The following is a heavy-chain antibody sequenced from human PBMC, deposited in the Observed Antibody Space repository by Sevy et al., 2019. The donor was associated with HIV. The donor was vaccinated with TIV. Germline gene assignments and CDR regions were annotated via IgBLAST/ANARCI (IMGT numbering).Heavy chain of an antibody. J-gene: IGHJ4*02. CDR2: MSFDGKYK. CDR1: GFTFNIFP. Sequence: GGSLRLSYAASGFTFNIFPLHWVRRAPGKGLEWVTIMSFDGKYKYYADSVRGRFTISRDNSKNTLYLQMNNLRPGDTAIYYCARERKGGGLDYWGQGTLVTVSS. V-gene: IGHV3-30*04. D-gene: IGHD3-16*01. CDR3: ARERKGGGLDY.